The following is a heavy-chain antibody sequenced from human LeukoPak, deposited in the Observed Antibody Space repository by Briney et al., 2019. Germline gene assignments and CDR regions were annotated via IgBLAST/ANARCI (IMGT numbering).Heavy chain of an antibody. V-gene: IGHV4-59*01. D-gene: IGHD5-12*01. CDR2: IYYSGST. J-gene: IGHJ5*02. CDR1: GGSISSYY. Sequence: SETLSLTCTVSGGSISSYYWSWIRQPPGKGLEWIGYIYYSGSTNYNPSLKSRVTISVDTSKNQFSLKLSSVTAADTAVYYCAGALGGYDRWFDPWGRGTLVTVSS. CDR3: AGALGGYDRWFDP.